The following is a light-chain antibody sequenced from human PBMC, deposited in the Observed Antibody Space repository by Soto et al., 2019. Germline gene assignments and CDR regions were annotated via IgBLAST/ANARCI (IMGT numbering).Light chain of an antibody. J-gene: IGKJ1*01. CDR3: QQYYRTPWT. CDR1: QSVLYSSKNKNY. Sequence: DIVMTQSPDSLAVSLGERATINCKSSQSVLYSSKNKNYLAWYQQKPGQPPKLLIYWASTRESGVPDRFSGSGSGTDFPLTISSLQAEDVAVYYCQQYYRTPWTFGQGTKVEIK. CDR2: WAS. V-gene: IGKV4-1*01.